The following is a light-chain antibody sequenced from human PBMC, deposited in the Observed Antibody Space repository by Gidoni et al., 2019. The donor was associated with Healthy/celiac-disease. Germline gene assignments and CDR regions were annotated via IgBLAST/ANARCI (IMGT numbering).Light chain of an antibody. V-gene: IGLV2-14*03. J-gene: IGLJ2*01. CDR3: SSYTSSSTVV. CDR2: DDS. CDR1: RSDVGGYNY. Sequence: SARTQTASVSGSPGQSITISCTGTRSDVGGYNYVSWYQQHPGKAPNLMIYDDSNRPSGVSNRFSGSKSGNTASLTISELQAEDAADYYCSSYTSSSTVVFGGGTKLSVL.